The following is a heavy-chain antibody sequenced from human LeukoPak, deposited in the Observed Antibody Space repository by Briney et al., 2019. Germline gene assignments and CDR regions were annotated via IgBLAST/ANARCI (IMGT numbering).Heavy chain of an antibody. Sequence: SETLSLTCSVSGGSISSYYWSWIRHPPGKGLEWIGYIYYSGSTHYNPSLKSRVTITVDTSKNQFSLKLSSVTAADTAVYFCARGLAVSGRSSLDFWGQGTLVTVSS. CDR2: IYYSGST. V-gene: IGHV4-59*01. D-gene: IGHD6-19*01. J-gene: IGHJ4*02. CDR1: GGSISSYY. CDR3: ARGLAVSGRSSLDF.